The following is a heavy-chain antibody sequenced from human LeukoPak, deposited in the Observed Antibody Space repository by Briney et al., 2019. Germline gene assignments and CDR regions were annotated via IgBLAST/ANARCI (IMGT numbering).Heavy chain of an antibody. Sequence: ASVKVSCKASGYTFIGYYMHWVRQAPGQGLEWMGIINPSGGSTNYAQKFQGRVTMTRDTSTSTVYMELSSLRSEDTAVYYCARAVGIVVVVVATLDYWGQGTLVTVSS. V-gene: IGHV1-46*01. CDR1: GYTFIGYY. CDR2: INPSGGST. J-gene: IGHJ4*02. CDR3: ARAVGIVVVVVATLDY. D-gene: IGHD2-15*01.